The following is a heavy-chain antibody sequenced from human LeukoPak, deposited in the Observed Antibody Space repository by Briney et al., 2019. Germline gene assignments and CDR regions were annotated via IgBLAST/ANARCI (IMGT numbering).Heavy chain of an antibody. CDR2: ISYDGSNK. CDR1: GFTFSSYG. Sequence: GGSLRLSCAASGFTFSSYGMHWVRQAPGKGLEWVAVISYDGSNKYYADSVKGRFTISRDNSKNTLYLQMNSLRAEDTAVYYCARDGVGATHNYFDYWGQGTLVTVSS. CDR3: ARDGVGATHNYFDY. D-gene: IGHD1-26*01. V-gene: IGHV3-30*03. J-gene: IGHJ4*02.